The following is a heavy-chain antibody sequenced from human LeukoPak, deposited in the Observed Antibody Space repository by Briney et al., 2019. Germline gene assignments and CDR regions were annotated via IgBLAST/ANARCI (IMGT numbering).Heavy chain of an antibody. J-gene: IGHJ5*02. V-gene: IGHV4-59*01. CDR3: ARGFYDSSGYSNCFDP. Sequence: SETLSLTCTVSGDSISSSYWSWIRQPPGKTLERSGYIYYTGATNYNPSLKSRVTISIDTSKNHFSLNLNAVTAADTAVYYCARGFYDSSGYSNCFDPWGQGTLVTVSS. CDR1: GDSISSSY. CDR2: IYYTGAT. D-gene: IGHD3-22*01.